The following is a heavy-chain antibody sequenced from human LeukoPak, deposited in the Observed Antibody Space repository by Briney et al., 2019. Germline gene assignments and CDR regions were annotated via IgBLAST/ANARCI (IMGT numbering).Heavy chain of an antibody. V-gene: IGHV1-18*01. CDR3: VKFWCFGADTSPRYHQGMDV. D-gene: IGHD3-3*01. J-gene: IGHJ6*02. Sequence: ASVKVSCRASGFPFNTHAVAWVRQAPGQGLEWMGWISGYNGDTKYARKFQGRVVMTKDKSVTTAYRELSSLTSDDTALDYCVKFWCFGADTSPRYHQGMDVWGQGTTVTVSS. CDR1: GFPFNTHA. CDR2: ISGYNGDT.